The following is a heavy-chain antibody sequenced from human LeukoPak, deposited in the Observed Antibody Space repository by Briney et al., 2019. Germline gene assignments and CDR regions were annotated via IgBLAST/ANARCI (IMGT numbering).Heavy chain of an antibody. CDR2: IKQDGSEK. CDR1: GFTFISYW. Sequence: PGGSLRLSCAASGFTFISYWLTWVRQAPGKGLEWVANIKQDGSEKYYVGSVKGRFTISRDNAKNSLYQQMNSLRAEDTAVYYCARVQRGYSYNPLGYYYYYMDVWGKGTTVTVSS. CDR3: ARVQRGYSYNPLGYYYYYMDV. D-gene: IGHD5-18*01. J-gene: IGHJ6*03. V-gene: IGHV3-7*01.